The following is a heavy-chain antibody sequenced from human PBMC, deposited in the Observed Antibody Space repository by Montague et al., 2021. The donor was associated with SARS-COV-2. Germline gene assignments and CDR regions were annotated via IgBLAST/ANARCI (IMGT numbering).Heavy chain of an antibody. CDR2: ISSSSTYT. CDR1: GFRFSHYY. Sequence: SLRLSCAASGFRFSHYYMSWLRQAPGKGPEWVSDISSSSTYTSSADSVKGRFTISRDNAKNSLYLHLNSLRAEDTAVYYCARGGGRYNWNYEGGFDLWGRGTLVTVSS. CDR3: ARGGGRYNWNYEGGFDL. V-gene: IGHV3-11*06. J-gene: IGHJ2*01. D-gene: IGHD1-7*01.